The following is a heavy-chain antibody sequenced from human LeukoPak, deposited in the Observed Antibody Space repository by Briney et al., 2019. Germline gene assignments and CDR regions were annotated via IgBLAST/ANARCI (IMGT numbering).Heavy chain of an antibody. V-gene: IGHV3-7*04. Sequence: GGSLRLSCAASGFTFSSQWMSLVRQAPGKGLEWVANIKEDGSKENYEDSVKGRFTISRDNAKNSLYLQMSSLRAEDTAIYYCARAYSWGQGTRVTVSS. D-gene: IGHD2-21*01. CDR3: ARAYS. CDR1: GFTFSSQW. CDR2: IKEDGSKE. J-gene: IGHJ5*02.